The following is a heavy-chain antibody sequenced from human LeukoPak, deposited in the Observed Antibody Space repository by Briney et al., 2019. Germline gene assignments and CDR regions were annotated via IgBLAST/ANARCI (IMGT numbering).Heavy chain of an antibody. CDR3: ARHSVCYDSVWGSHRRNYYYYMDV. J-gene: IGHJ6*03. V-gene: IGHV5-51*01. Sequence: PGESLKISCKGSGYSFTSYWIAWVRQMPGKGLEWMGVIYPADSGTRYSPSFQGQVTISADKSISTAYLQWSSPKASDTAMYYCARHSVCYDSVWGSHRRNYYYYMDVWGKGTTVTVSS. CDR1: GYSFTSYW. D-gene: IGHD3-16*02. CDR2: IYPADSGT.